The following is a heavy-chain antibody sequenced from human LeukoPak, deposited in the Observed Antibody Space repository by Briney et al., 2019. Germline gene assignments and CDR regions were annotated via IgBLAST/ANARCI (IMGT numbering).Heavy chain of an antibody. V-gene: IGHV1-46*01. CDR2: INPSGGST. CDR1: GYTFTSYY. D-gene: IGHD5-12*01. CDR3: ARQPPPIWSGYDYYYFDY. Sequence: ASVKVSCKASGYTFTSYYMHWVRQAPGQGLEWMGIINPSGGSTSYAQKFQGRVTMTRDTSTSTVYMELSSLKASDTAMYYCARQPPPIWSGYDYYYFDYWGQGTLVTVSS. J-gene: IGHJ4*02.